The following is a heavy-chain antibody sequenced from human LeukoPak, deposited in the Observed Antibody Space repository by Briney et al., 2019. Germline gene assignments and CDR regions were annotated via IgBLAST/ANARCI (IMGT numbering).Heavy chain of an antibody. V-gene: IGHV1-46*01. CDR3: ARGGVTYYYDSSGFDY. J-gene: IGHJ4*02. CDR1: GYTFTSYY. Sequence: GASVKVSCKASGYTFTSYYMHWVRQAPGQGLEWMGIINPSGGSTSYAQKLQGRVTMTTDTSTSTAYMELRSLRSDDTAVYYCARGGVTYYYDSSGFDYWGQGTLVTVSS. CDR2: INPSGGST. D-gene: IGHD3-22*01.